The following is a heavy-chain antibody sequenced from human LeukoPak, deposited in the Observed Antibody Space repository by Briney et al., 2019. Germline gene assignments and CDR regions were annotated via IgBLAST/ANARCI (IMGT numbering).Heavy chain of an antibody. CDR3: ANKVTEGY. CDR2: ISGSGATT. V-gene: IGHV3-23*01. D-gene: IGHD2-21*02. J-gene: IGHJ4*02. Sequence: GGTLRLSCAASGFTFSSYGMSWVRQAPGKGLEWVSGISGSGATTYYADSVKGRFTISRDNSKNTLYLQLNSLRAEDTAVYYCANKVTEGYWGQGTLVTVSS. CDR1: GFTFSSYG.